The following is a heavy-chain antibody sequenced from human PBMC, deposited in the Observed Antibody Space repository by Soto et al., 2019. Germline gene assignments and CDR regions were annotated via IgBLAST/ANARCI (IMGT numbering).Heavy chain of an antibody. Sequence: QVHLVQSGAEVRKPGSSVKVSCKASGGTSSTYTISWVRQAPGLGLEWMGRIIAVLGITNYAQSFQGRVTITADKSTSTADRELSSRRSEDTAVYDCAREEGTVTYDYWGQGTLVTVSS. CDR1: GGTSSTYT. D-gene: IGHD4-17*01. CDR2: IIAVLGIT. J-gene: IGHJ4*02. CDR3: AREEGTVTYDY. V-gene: IGHV1-69*08.